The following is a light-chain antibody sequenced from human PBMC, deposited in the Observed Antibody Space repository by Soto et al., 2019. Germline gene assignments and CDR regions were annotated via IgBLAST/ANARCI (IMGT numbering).Light chain of an antibody. V-gene: IGLV2-14*01. CDR1: NSEIGGFNY. CDR2: EVS. CDR3: SSYTSSEYV. J-gene: IGLJ1*01. Sequence: HSALTQPASVSGSPGQSITISCTGTNSEIGGFNYVSWYQQHPAKAPNLMIYEVSNRPSGVSNRFSGSKSGNTASLTISGLQAEDEADYYCSSYTSSEYVFGTGTKVTVL.